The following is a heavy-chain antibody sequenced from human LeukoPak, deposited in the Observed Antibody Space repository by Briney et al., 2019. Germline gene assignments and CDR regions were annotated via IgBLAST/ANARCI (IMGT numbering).Heavy chain of an antibody. CDR3: ARDRYYYGSGSYYTDQYFDY. J-gene: IGHJ4*02. CDR2: ISYDGSNK. CDR1: GFTFSSYA. V-gene: IGHV3-30-3*01. Sequence: GGSLRLSCAASGFTFSSYAMHWVRQAPGKGLEWVAVISYDGSNKYYADSVKGRFTISRDNSKNTLYLQMNSLRAEDTAVYYCARDRYYYGSGSYYTDQYFDYWGQGTLVTVSS. D-gene: IGHD3-10*01.